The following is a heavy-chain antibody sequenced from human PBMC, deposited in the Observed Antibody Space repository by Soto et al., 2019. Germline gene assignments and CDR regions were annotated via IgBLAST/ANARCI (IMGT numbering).Heavy chain of an antibody. D-gene: IGHD2-15*01. Sequence: SETLSITCAVYGGSFSGYYWSWIRQPPGKGLEWIGEINHSGSTNYNPSLKSRVTISVDTSKNQFSLKLSSVTAADTAVYYCARDRYCSGGSCTTSAFDIWGQGTMVTVSS. CDR3: ARDRYCSGGSCTTSAFDI. V-gene: IGHV4-34*01. CDR2: INHSGST. CDR1: GGSFSGYY. J-gene: IGHJ3*02.